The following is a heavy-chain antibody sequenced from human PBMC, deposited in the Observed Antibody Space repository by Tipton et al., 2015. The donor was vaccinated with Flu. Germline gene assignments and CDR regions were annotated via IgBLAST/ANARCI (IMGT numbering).Heavy chain of an antibody. CDR2: IYYSGST. Sequence: TLSLTCTVSGGSISSSSYYWGWIRQPPGKGLEWIGSIYYSGSTYYNPSLKSRVTISVDTSKNQFSLKLSSVTAADTAVYYCARLSYDILTGYYPRLDYWGQGTLVTVSS. CDR3: ARLSYDILTGYYPRLDY. V-gene: IGHV4-39*01. J-gene: IGHJ4*02. D-gene: IGHD3-9*01. CDR1: GGSISSSSYY.